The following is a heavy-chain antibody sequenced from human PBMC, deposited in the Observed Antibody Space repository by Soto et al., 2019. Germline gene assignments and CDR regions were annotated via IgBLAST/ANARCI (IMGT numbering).Heavy chain of an antibody. CDR1: GYTFTSYG. D-gene: IGHD3-10*02. Sequence: QVQLVQSGAEVKKPGASVKVSCKASGYTFTSYGISWVRQAPGQGLEWMGWISAYNGNTNYAQKLQGRVTMTTDTSTSTAYIARSSLSSDDTAFYYCATHAGYSVSSIFRYYYCLDVWCHGTTVTLSS. V-gene: IGHV1-18*01. CDR2: ISAYNGNT. J-gene: IGHJ6*02. CDR3: ATHAGYSVSSIFRYYYCLDV.